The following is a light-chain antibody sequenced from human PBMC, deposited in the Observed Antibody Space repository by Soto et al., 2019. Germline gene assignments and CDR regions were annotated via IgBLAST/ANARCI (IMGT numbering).Light chain of an antibody. CDR1: SGHSSYA. V-gene: IGLV4-69*01. Sequence: QLVLTQSPSASASLGASVKLTCTLSSGHSSYAIAWHQQQPEKGPRYLMRLNSDGSHSKGDGIPDRFSGSSSGTERYLTITRLQTEDEADYYCQTAGVFGGGTKLTVL. J-gene: IGLJ3*02. CDR2: LNSDGSH. CDR3: QTAGV.